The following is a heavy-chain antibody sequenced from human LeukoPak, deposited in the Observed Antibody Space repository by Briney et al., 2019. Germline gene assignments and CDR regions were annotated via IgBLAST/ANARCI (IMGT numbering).Heavy chain of an antibody. CDR1: GFIFNAHW. V-gene: IGHV3-74*01. Sequence: GGSLRLSCAASGFIFNAHWMHWIRQAPGKGLVWVSRINRDGTSITYADSARGRFTVSRDNAKSTLYLQMNSLTADDTALYYCVRDVRGVGQDYYYMDVWGKGTTATVSS. D-gene: IGHD3-10*01. CDR2: INRDGTSI. J-gene: IGHJ6*03. CDR3: VRDVRGVGQDYYYMDV.